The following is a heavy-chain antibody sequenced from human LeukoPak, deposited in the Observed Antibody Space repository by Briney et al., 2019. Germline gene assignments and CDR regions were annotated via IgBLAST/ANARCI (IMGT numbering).Heavy chain of an antibody. CDR2: IRSNSDGGTI. V-gene: IGHV3-15*07. CDR3: ITPLPYSAQ. CDR1: GFTLGTAW. Sequence: PGGSRRLSWETSGFTLGTAWMNWVGQAPGKGLEWVGRIRSNSDGGTIDYAAPMKGRFSISRDDSKSMMYLQMNSLKTEDTAVYYCITPLPYSAQGGQGTLVTVSS. D-gene: IGHD2-21*01. J-gene: IGHJ4*02.